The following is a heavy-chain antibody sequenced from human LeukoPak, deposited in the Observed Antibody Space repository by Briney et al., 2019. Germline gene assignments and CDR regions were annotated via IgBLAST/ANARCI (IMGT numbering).Heavy chain of an antibody. V-gene: IGHV1-8*03. J-gene: IGHJ6*03. CDR3: ARGLWGDFWSGDYYYYYMDV. CDR1: GYTFTIYD. D-gene: IGHD3-3*01. CDR2: MNPNRGDT. Sequence: ASVKVSFKASGYTFTIYDINWVRQATGQGLEWMGWMNPNRGDTGYAQKFQGRVTITRNTSISTAYMELSSLRSEDTAVYYCARGLWGDFWSGDYYYYYMDVWGKGTTVTVSS.